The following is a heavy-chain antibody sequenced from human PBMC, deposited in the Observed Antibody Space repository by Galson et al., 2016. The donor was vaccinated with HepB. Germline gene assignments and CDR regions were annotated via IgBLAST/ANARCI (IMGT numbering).Heavy chain of an antibody. Sequence: TLSLTCVVSGDSISSDNWWSWVRQPPGKGLEWIGEVYHSGSTNHNPSLKSRVTMSVDKSKNQFSLKLTSVTAADTAVYYCARDHARELIGNWGQGTLVTVYS. J-gene: IGHJ4*02. V-gene: IGHV4-4*02. CDR2: VYHSGST. CDR1: GDSISSDNW. D-gene: IGHD1-26*01. CDR3: ARDHARELIGN.